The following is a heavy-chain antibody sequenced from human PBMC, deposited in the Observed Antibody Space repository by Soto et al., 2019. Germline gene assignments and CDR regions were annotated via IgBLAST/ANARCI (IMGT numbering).Heavy chain of an antibody. J-gene: IGHJ3*02. CDR2: IIPILGIA. CDR1: GGTFSSYT. D-gene: IGHD2-2*01. V-gene: IGHV1-69*02. CDR3: ASSTSTNAFDI. Sequence: QVQLVQSGAEVKKPGSSVKVSCKASGGTFSSYTISWVRQAPGQGLEWMGRIIPILGIANYAQKFQGRVTITADKSTSTAYMELSSLRSEDTAVYYWASSTSTNAFDIWGQGTMVTVSS.